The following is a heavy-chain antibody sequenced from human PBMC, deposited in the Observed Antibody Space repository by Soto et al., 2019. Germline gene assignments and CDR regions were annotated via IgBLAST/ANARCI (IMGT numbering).Heavy chain of an antibody. CDR1: GGSVSSGSYY. J-gene: IGHJ4*02. V-gene: IGHV4-61*01. CDR3: ARADHIAAAGT. CDR2: IYYSGST. D-gene: IGHD6-13*01. Sequence: SETLSLTCTVSGGSVSSGSYYWSWIRQPPGKGLEWIGYIYYSGSTNYNPSLKSRVTISVDTSKNQFSLKLSSVTAADTAVYYCARADHIAAAGTWGQGTLVTVSS.